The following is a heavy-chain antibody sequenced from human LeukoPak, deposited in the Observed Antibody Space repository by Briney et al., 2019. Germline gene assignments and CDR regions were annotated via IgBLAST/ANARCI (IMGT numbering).Heavy chain of an antibody. D-gene: IGHD3-22*01. CDR3: ARAIPPITMIGSRAFDI. Sequence: SQTLSLTCTVSGGSISSGDYYWSWIRQPPGKGLEWIGYIYYSGSTYYNPSLKSRVTISVDTSKNQFSLKLSSVTAADTAVYYCARAIPPITMIGSRAFDIWGQGTMVTVSS. J-gene: IGHJ3*02. V-gene: IGHV4-30-4*01. CDR1: GGSISSGDYY. CDR2: IYYSGST.